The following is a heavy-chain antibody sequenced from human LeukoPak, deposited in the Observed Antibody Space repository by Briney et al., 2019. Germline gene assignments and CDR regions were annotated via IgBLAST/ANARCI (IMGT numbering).Heavy chain of an antibody. Sequence: GGSLRLSCAASGFTFSSHAMSWVRQAPGKGLEWVSAITSGSGSNVYYTDSLRGRFTISRDNSKNTLYLQMNSLRAEDTAVYYCARHGSWSFNYWGQGTLVTVSA. CDR3: ARHGSWSFNY. CDR2: ITSGSGSNV. V-gene: IGHV3-23*01. J-gene: IGHJ4*02. CDR1: GFTFSSHA. D-gene: IGHD6-13*01.